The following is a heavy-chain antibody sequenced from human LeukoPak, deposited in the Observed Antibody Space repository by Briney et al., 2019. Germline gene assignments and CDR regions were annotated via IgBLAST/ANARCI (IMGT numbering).Heavy chain of an antibody. CDR3: ARAVLRYFDWSYAFDI. CDR2: IYYSGST. D-gene: IGHD3-9*01. CDR1: GGSISSYY. V-gene: IGHV4-59*01. Sequence: PETLSLTCTVSGGSISSYYWSWIRQPPGKGLEWIGYIYYSGSTNYNPSLKSRVTISVDTSKNQFSLKLSSVTAADTAVYYCARAVLRYFDWSYAFDIWGQGTMVTVSS. J-gene: IGHJ3*02.